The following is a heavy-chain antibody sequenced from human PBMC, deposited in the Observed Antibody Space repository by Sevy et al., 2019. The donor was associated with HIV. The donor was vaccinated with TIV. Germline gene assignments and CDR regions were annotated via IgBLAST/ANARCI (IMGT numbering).Heavy chain of an antibody. CDR3: ARELYYGMDV. V-gene: IGHV3-13*01. CDR2: IDNDGDT. Sequence: GGSLRLSCRASGFTFSNDDMHWVRQATGKGLEWVSGIDNDGDTYYPDSVKGRFTISRENGRDSLYLQMNSLRAGDTAVYYSARELYYGMDVWGQGTTVTVSS. CDR1: GFTFSNDD. D-gene: IGHD3-10*01. J-gene: IGHJ6*02.